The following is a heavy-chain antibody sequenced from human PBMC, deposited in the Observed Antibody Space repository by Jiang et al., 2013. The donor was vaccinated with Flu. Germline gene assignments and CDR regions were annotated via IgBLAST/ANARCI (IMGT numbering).Heavy chain of an antibody. D-gene: IGHD2-15*01. CDR2: IDWDDDK. V-gene: IGHV2-70*11. CDR1: GFSLSTSGMC. J-gene: IGHJ3*02. CDR3: ARCGGGYCSGGSCWDAFDI. Sequence: KPTQTLTLTCTFSGFSLSTSGMCVSWIRQPPGKALEWLARIDWDDDKYYSTSLKTRLTISKDTSKNQVVLTMTNMDPVDTATYYCARCGGGYCSGGSCWDAFDIWGQGTMVTVSS.